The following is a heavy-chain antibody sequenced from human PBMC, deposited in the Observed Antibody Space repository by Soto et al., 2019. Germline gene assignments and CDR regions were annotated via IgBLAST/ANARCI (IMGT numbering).Heavy chain of an antibody. D-gene: IGHD3-22*01. Sequence: PSETLPLTCTVSAGSISSYYWSWIRQPAGKGLEWIGRIYTSGSTNYNPSLKSRVTMSVDTSKNQFSLKLSSVTAADTAVYYCARDSLSPYYYDSSGYWSYFDYWGQGTLVTSPQ. V-gene: IGHV4-4*07. CDR2: IYTSGST. CDR3: ARDSLSPYYYDSSGYWSYFDY. J-gene: IGHJ4*02. CDR1: AGSISSYY.